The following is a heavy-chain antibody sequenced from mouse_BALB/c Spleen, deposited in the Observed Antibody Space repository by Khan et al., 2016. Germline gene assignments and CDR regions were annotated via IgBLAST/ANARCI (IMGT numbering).Heavy chain of an antibody. D-gene: IGHD2-10*02. J-gene: IGHJ2*01. Sequence: QLEESGPGLVKPSQSLSLTCTVTGYSITSDYAWNWIRQFPGNKLEWMGYISYSGTTRYNPSLKSRISITRDTSKNQFFLQLNSVTTEDTATYYCALRGWYGYYFDSWGQGTTLTVSS. V-gene: IGHV3-2*02. CDR3: ALRGWYGYYFDS. CDR2: ISYSGTT. CDR1: GYSITSDYA.